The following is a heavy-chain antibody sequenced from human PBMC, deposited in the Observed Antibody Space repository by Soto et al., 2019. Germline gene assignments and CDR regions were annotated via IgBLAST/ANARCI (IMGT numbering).Heavy chain of an antibody. Sequence: QVQLVQSGAEVKKPGASVKVSCKASGYTFTSYGISWVRQAPGQGLEWMGWISAYNGNTNYAQKLQCRVTMTTDTSTSTAYMDLRSLRSDDTAVYYCARILRDTAMVYGMDVWGQGTTVTVSS. V-gene: IGHV1-18*01. D-gene: IGHD5-18*01. CDR1: GYTFTSYG. CDR3: ARILRDTAMVYGMDV. J-gene: IGHJ6*02. CDR2: ISAYNGNT.